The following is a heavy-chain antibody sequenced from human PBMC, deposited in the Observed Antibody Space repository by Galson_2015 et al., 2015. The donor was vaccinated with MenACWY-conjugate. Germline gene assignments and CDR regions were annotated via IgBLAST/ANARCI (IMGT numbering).Heavy chain of an antibody. V-gene: IGHV5-10-1*01. CDR1: GYSFTSYW. Sequence: QSGAEVKKPGESLRISCKGSGYSFTSYWISWVRQMPGKGLEWMGRIDPTDSYTNYSPSFQGHVTISADKSISTAFLQWSSLKASDTAMYYCAKHERPGLGYYYYGMDVWGQGTTVTVSS. CDR3: AKHERPGLGYYYYGMDV. D-gene: IGHD1-1*01. J-gene: IGHJ6*02. CDR2: IDPTDSYT.